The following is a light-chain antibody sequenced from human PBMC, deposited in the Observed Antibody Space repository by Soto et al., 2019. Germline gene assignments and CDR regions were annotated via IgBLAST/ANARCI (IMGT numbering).Light chain of an antibody. V-gene: IGLV2-14*01. CDR2: EVT. Sequence: QPVLTQPASVSGSPGQSITISCTGTSSDVGGYDFVSWYQLHPGKAPKLIIYEVTYRPSGVSDRFSGSKSGNTASLTISGLQAEDEADYYCSSYATDSRLFGGGTKLTVL. CDR1: SSDVGGYDF. J-gene: IGLJ2*01. CDR3: SSYATDSRL.